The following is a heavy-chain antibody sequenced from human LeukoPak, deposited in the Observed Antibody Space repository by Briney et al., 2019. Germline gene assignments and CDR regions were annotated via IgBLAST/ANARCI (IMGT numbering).Heavy chain of an antibody. CDR2: IYYSGST. CDR1: GGSISSYY. V-gene: IGHV4-59*01. J-gene: IGHJ6*03. CDR3: AGGYSYGPYYYYYMDV. D-gene: IGHD5-18*01. Sequence: SETLSLTCTVSGGSISSYYWSWIRQPPGKGLEWIGYIYYSGSTNYNPSLKSRVTISVDTSKNQFSLKLGSVTAADTAVYYCAGGYSYGPYYYYYMDVWGKGTTVTVSS.